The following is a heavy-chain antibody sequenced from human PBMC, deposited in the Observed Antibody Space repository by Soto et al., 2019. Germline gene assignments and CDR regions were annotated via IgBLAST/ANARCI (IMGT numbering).Heavy chain of an antibody. V-gene: IGHV3-7*05. J-gene: IGHJ4*02. CDR2: IKEKGSEI. Sequence: EVQLVESGGGLVQPGGSLRLSCVASGFTFSTYWMTWVRQAPGKGLEWVANIKEKGSEIYYVDSVKGRFTISRDNAKNSLYLQMSSLRAEDTAVYYCTTGVYHLDHWGQGTLVTVSS. D-gene: IGHD6-13*01. CDR3: TTGVYHLDH. CDR1: GFTFSTYW.